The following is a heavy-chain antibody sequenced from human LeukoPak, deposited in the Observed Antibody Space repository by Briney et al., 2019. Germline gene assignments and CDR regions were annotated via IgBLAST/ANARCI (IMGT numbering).Heavy chain of an antibody. D-gene: IGHD6-19*01. Sequence: GGSLRLSCAASGFTFSSYAMHWVRQAPGKGLEWVAVISYDGSNKYYADSVKGRFTISRDNSKNTLYLQMNSLRAEDTAVYYCARDGGAVAVANWFDPWGQGTLVTVSS. CDR3: ARDGGAVAVANWFDP. J-gene: IGHJ5*02. V-gene: IGHV3-30-3*01. CDR1: GFTFSSYA. CDR2: ISYDGSNK.